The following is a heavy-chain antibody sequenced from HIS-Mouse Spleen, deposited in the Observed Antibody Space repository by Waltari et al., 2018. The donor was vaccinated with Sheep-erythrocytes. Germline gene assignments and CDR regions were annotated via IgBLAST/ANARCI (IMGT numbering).Heavy chain of an antibody. D-gene: IGHD1-26*01. Sequence: EVQLVESGGGLVNPGGSLRLSYAASGFTFSSYSMNWVRQAPGKGLEWVSSISSSSSYTNYADSVKGRFTISRDNAKNSLYLQMNSLRAEDTAVYYCARVASGATFYYWGQGTLVTVSS. J-gene: IGHJ4*02. V-gene: IGHV3-21*01. CDR1: GFTFSSYS. CDR3: ARVASGATFYY. CDR2: ISSSSSYT.